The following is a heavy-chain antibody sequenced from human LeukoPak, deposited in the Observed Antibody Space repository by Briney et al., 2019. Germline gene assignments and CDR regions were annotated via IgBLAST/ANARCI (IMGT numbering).Heavy chain of an antibody. V-gene: IGHV4-39*01. D-gene: IGHD4/OR15-4a*01. CDR1: GGSIITSSYY. CDR3: AIPQYGAKVFDY. CDR2: FYYTGST. Sequence: SSKTLSLTCTVSGGSIITSSYYWGWIRQPPGKGLEWIGNFYYTGSTYYNPSLKSRVTISVDTSKNQFSLKLSSVTAADTAVYYCAIPQYGAKVFDYWGQGTLVTVSS. J-gene: IGHJ4*02.